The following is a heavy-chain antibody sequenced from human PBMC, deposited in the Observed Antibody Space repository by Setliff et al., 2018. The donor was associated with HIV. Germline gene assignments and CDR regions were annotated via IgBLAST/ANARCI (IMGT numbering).Heavy chain of an antibody. J-gene: IGHJ3*02. CDR1: GGSIRTYY. V-gene: IGHV4-59*08. D-gene: IGHD3-16*01. CDR2: IFHSGNT. CDR3: ARRTVWGDAFDI. Sequence: SETLSLTCTVSGGSIRTYYWSWIRQPPGKGLEWIGNIFHSGNTDQNPSLKSRVTMSVETSENQFSLRLNSVTAADTAVYYCARRTVWGDAFDIWGRGTMVTVSS.